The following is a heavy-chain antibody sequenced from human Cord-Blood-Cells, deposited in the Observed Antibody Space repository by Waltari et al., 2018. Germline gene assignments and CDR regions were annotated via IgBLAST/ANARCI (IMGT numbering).Heavy chain of an antibody. CDR3: AQVLYSSSWYGGFDY. V-gene: IGHV1-2*02. Sequence: QVQLVQSGAEVKKPGASVKVSCKASGDTFTGYYMHWVRQAPRQGLEWMGWINPNSGGTNYAQKFQGRVTMTRDTSISTAYMELSRLRSDDTAVYYCAQVLYSSSWYGGFDYWGQGTLVTVSS. J-gene: IGHJ4*02. CDR2: INPNSGGT. D-gene: IGHD6-13*01. CDR1: GDTFTGYY.